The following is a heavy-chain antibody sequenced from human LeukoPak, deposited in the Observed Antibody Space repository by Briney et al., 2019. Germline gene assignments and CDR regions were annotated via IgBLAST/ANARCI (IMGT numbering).Heavy chain of an antibody. CDR3: ARLRTDY. CDR1: GGSFSGYY. V-gene: IGHV4-34*01. D-gene: IGHD1-1*01. Sequence: SETLSLTCAVYGGSFSGYYWSWIRQPPGKGLEWIGEINHSGSPNYNPSLKSRVTISVDTSKNQLSLKLSSVAAADTAVYYCARLRTDYWGQGTLVTVSS. CDR2: INHSGSP. J-gene: IGHJ4*02.